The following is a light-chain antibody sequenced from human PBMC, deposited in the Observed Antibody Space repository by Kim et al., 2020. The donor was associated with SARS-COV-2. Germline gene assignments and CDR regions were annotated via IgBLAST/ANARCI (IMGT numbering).Light chain of an antibody. J-gene: IGKJ1*01. CDR2: RAS. Sequence: DIQLTHSPPFLSASVGDRVTITCRASQGIGTYLAWYQQMPGKAPKLLIYRASTLHRGVPSRFSGSGSGTEFTLTINNLQPEDFAIYYCQQVNSYPWTFGQGTKVDIK. V-gene: IGKV1-9*01. CDR1: QGIGTY. CDR3: QQVNSYPWT.